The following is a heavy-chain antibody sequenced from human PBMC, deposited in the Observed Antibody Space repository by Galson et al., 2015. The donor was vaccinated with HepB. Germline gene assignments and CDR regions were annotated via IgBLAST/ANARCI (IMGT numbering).Heavy chain of an antibody. Sequence: SLRLSCAASGFSFSDYYMSWIRQAPGKGLEWVSYISGSDGHTSYADSVKGRFTISRDNAKKSVYLQMSNLRDEDTAVYYCVRDSGYDGRLGHYYFGMDVWGQGTTVTVSS. CDR2: ISGSDGHT. CDR3: VRDSGYDGRLGHYYFGMDV. J-gene: IGHJ6*02. V-gene: IGHV3-11*06. D-gene: IGHD5-12*01. CDR1: GFSFSDYY.